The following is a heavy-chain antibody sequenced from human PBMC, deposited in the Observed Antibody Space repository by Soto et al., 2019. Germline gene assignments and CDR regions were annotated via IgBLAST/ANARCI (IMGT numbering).Heavy chain of an antibody. CDR3: ARAYGGYADY. J-gene: IGHJ4*02. D-gene: IGHD5-12*01. CDR2: IYYSGST. Sequence: PPETLSLTCTVSGGSISSYYWSWIRHPPGKGLEWIGYIYYSGSTNYNPSLKSRVTISVDTSKNQFSLKLSSVTAADTAVYYCARAYGGYADYWGQGALVTVST. CDR1: GGSISSYY. V-gene: IGHV4-59*01.